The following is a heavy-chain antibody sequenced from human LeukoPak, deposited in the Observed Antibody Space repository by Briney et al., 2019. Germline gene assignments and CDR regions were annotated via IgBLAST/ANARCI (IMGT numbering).Heavy chain of an antibody. D-gene: IGHD3-9*01. CDR1: GFTFSSYW. CDR3: ARGGRYLDWFVGMDV. CDR2: INSDGSST. Sequence: PGGSLRLSCAASGFTFSSYWMHWVRQAPGKGLVWVSRINSDGSSTSYADSVKGRFTISRDNAKNTLYLQMNSLRAEDTAVYYCARGGRYLDWFVGMDVWGQGTTVTVSS. V-gene: IGHV3-74*01. J-gene: IGHJ6*02.